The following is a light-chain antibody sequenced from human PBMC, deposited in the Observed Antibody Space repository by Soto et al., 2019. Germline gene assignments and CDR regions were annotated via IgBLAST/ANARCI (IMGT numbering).Light chain of an antibody. Sequence: EIVLTQSPDTLSLSPGERATLSCRASQSVSSDYLVWYQQKPGQAPRLLIYGASRRATGIPDRFSGGGSGTDFILNISRLEPEDFAVYYCQHYDNTPPSVTFGPG. CDR3: QHYDNTPPSVT. V-gene: IGKV3-20*01. J-gene: IGKJ3*01. CDR2: GAS. CDR1: QSVSSDY.